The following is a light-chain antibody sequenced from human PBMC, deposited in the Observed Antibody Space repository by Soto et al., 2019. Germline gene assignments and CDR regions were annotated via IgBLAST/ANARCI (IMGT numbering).Light chain of an antibody. J-gene: IGKJ1*01. CDR3: QQLNSHPRT. V-gene: IGKV1-9*01. CDR2: AAS. CDR1: QGISSY. Sequence: RLTQSPAFLSASLGDRVTITCRASQGISSYLAWYQQKPGKAPKLLIYAASTLQSGVPSRFSGSGSGTEFTLTISSLQPEDFATYYCQQLNSHPRTFGQGTKLDNK.